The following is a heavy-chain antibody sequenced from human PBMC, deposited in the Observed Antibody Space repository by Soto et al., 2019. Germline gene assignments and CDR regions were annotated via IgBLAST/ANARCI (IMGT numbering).Heavy chain of an antibody. J-gene: IGHJ3*02. V-gene: IGHV4-4*02. CDR2: IYHSGSI. D-gene: IGHD3-10*01. Sequence: QVQLQESGPGLVKPSGTLSLTCTVSNASISSRKWWTWVRKTPGKGLEWIGEIYHSGSINHNPSLKSRVTMSLDKSKNQFSLKMTSVTAADTAVYYCASKFGELLADAFDIWGQGTVVTVSS. CDR1: NASISSRKW. CDR3: ASKFGELLADAFDI.